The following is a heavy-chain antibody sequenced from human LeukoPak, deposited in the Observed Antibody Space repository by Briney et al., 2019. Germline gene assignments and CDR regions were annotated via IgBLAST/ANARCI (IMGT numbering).Heavy chain of an antibody. V-gene: IGHV4-39*01. CDR2: IYYSGST. D-gene: IGHD3-3*01. Sequence: SETLSLTCTVSGGSISSSGYYWGWIRQPPGKGLEWIGSIYYSGSTYYNPSLKSRVTISVDTSKNQFSLKLSSVTAADTAVYYCARQPSYYDFWSGYSDYFDYWGQGTLVTVSS. J-gene: IGHJ4*02. CDR3: ARQPSYYDFWSGYSDYFDY. CDR1: GGSISSSGYY.